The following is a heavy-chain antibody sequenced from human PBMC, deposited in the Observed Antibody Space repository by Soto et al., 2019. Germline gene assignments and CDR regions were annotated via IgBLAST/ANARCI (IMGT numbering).Heavy chain of an antibody. J-gene: IGHJ4*02. D-gene: IGHD2-8*01. Sequence: QVQLVESGGGVVQPGRSLRLSCAASGFTFSSYGMHRVRHAPGKGLEWVAVIWYDGSNKYYADSVKGRFTISRDNSKNTLYLQMNSLRAEDTAVYYCARELYEIGIDYWGQGTLVTVSS. CDR2: IWYDGSNK. V-gene: IGHV3-33*01. CDR1: GFTFSSYG. CDR3: ARELYEIGIDY.